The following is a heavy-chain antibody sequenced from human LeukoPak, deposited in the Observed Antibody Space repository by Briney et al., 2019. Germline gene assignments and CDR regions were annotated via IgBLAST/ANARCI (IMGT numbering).Heavy chain of an antibody. CDR2: TYYRSKWYN. D-gene: IGHD5-12*01. CDR1: GDNVSSNSAA. J-gene: IGHJ6*03. CDR3: ARAGFVWISPYYYYYMDV. V-gene: IGHV6-1*01. Sequence: SQTLSLTCAISGDNVSSNSAAWNWIRQSPSRGLEWLGRTYYRSKWYNDYAVSVGSRITINPDTSKNQFSLQLNSVTPEDTAVYYCARAGFVWISPYYYYYMDVWGKGTTVTISS.